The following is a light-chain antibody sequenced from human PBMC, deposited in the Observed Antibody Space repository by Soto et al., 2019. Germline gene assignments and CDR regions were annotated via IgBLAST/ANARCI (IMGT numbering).Light chain of an antibody. Sequence: QSVLTQPPSVSAAPGQKVTIACSGGNSNIGINYVSWYRQFPGTAPKLLIYDNSKRPSGIPDRFSGSKSGTSATLGITGLQTGDEADYFCATWDTSLSTGWVFGGGTKLTVL. J-gene: IGLJ3*02. V-gene: IGLV1-51*01. CDR1: NSNIGINY. CDR3: ATWDTSLSTGWV. CDR2: DNS.